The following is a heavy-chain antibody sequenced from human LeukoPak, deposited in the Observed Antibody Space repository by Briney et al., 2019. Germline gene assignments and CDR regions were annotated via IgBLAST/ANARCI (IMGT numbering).Heavy chain of an antibody. V-gene: IGHV3-23*01. CDR3: ARASQTTDDAFDI. D-gene: IGHD4-17*01. J-gene: IGHJ3*02. Sequence: GGSLGLSCAASGFTFSSYAMSWVRQAPGKGLEWVSAISGSGGSTYYADSVKGRFTISRDNSKNTLYLQMNSLRAEDTAVYYCARASQTTDDAFDIWGQGTMVTVSS. CDR2: ISGSGGST. CDR1: GFTFSSYA.